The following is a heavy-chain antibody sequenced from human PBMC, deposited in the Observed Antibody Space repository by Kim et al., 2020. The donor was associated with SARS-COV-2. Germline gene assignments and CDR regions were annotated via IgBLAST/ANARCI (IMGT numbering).Heavy chain of an antibody. CDR3: TRQNSYVVSGYYRPPWLDP. J-gene: IGHJ5*02. Sequence: GGSLRLSCVASGFPFSTYSMQWVRQAPGRGLEWVANINRDGREINYVDSVKGRFTISRDNAKTSLHLQMNSLRAEDTALYYCTRQNSYVVSGYYRPPWLDPWGQGTLVIVSS. V-gene: IGHV3-7*01. CDR1: GFPFSTYS. CDR2: INRDGREI. D-gene: IGHD3-3*01.